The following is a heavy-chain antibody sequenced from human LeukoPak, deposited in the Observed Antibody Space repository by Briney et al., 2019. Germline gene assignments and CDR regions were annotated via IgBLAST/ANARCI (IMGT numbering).Heavy chain of an antibody. V-gene: IGHV4-59*08. J-gene: IGHJ3*01. D-gene: IGHD5-24*01. CDR3: AIQRDGYNPFEHNAFDL. CDR1: GGSISHSY. Sequence: SETLSLTCTVSGGSISHSYWSWIRQSPGTGLEWIGYIYYSGSTNYNPSLKSRVTISLDTSKTQFSLKLTSVTAADTALYFCAIQRDGYNPFEHNAFDLWGQGTTVTVSS. CDR2: IYYSGST.